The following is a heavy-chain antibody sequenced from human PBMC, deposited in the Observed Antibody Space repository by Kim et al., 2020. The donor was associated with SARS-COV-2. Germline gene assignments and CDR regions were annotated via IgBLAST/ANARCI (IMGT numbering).Heavy chain of an antibody. CDR2: IYPGDSDT. V-gene: IGHV5-51*01. J-gene: IGHJ4*02. Sequence: GESLKISCKGSGYSFSSYWIGWVRQMPGKGLEWMGFIYPGDSDTRYSQSFQGKVTISADKSISTADLQWSRLKASDTAMSYCARRSGVGAANQGDFDSWSQRTLATVSS. CDR3: ARRSGVGAANQGDFDS. CDR1: GYSFSSYW. D-gene: IGHD1-26*01.